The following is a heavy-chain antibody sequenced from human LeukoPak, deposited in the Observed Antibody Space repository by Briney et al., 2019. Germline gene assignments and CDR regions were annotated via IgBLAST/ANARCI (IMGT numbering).Heavy chain of an antibody. CDR1: GGSISSDSYY. J-gene: IGHJ4*02. CDR2: IYAPENT. V-gene: IGHV4-61*02. Sequence: SETLSLTCTVSGGSISSDSYYWNWIRQPAGRGLEWIGRIYAPENTNYNPSLKSRVTISVDTSKNQFSLKLSSVTATDTAVYYCARGFHQYCSSSACYGPSDYWGQGTLVTVSS. CDR3: ARGFHQYCSSSACYGPSDY. D-gene: IGHD2-2*01.